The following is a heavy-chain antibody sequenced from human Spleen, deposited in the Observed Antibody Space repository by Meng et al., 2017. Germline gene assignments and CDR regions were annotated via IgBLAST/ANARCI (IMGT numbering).Heavy chain of an antibody. CDR1: GGSFSTHT. CDR2: LIAVFDKT. Sequence: QGQLGPSGAEGKKPGASVKGGCKASGGSFSTHTFSWVRQAPGQGLEWMGGLIAVFDKTKAAPRFQDRVTFTADESTSTAYMELSSLTFDDTAVYFCARGRRNEPLFDYWGQGTLVTVSS. J-gene: IGHJ4*02. V-gene: IGHV1-69*12. D-gene: IGHD1-14*01. CDR3: ARGRRNEPLFDY.